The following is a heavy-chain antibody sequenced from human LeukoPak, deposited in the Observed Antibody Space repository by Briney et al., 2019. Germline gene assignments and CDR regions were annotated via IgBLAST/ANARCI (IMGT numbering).Heavy chain of an antibody. J-gene: IGHJ4*02. CDR1: GDSINSGSYY. Sequence: SETLSLTCTVSGDSINSGSYYWGWIRQPPGKGLEWFGSISHRGNTYYNPSPRSRVTISVDTSKNQLSLKLSSVTAADTAVYYCARLYEGKRPPDYWGQGTLVTVSS. CDR2: ISHRGNT. D-gene: IGHD2-8*01. CDR3: ARLYEGKRPPDY. V-gene: IGHV4-39*01.